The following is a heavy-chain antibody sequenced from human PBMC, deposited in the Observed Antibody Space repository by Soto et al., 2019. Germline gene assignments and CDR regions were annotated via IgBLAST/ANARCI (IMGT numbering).Heavy chain of an antibody. V-gene: IGHV1-46*01. D-gene: IGHD2-15*01. CDR3: ARGLPGHCSAGSCYPVDH. Sequence: ASVKVSCKASGYTFTSYYMHWVRQAPGQGLEWMGIINPSGGSTRYAQKFQGRVTMTRDTSTSTVYMELSSLRSEDTAVYYCARGLPGHCSAGSCYPVDHWGQGTLVTVSS. CDR2: INPSGGST. J-gene: IGHJ4*02. CDR1: GYTFTSYY.